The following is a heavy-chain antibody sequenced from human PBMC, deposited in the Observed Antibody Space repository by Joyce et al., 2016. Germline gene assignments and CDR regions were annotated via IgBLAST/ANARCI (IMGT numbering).Heavy chain of an antibody. CDR3: ARGRGAD. V-gene: IGHV3-7*03. D-gene: IGHD4/OR15-4a*01. CDR1: GLTFRSSW. Sequence: EVQLVASGGGLVQPGGSLRLSCAASGLTFRSSWMAWLRQAPGKGLEWVANINDDGTENYYVDSVKGRFTISRDNAKNSLYLQMNSLRAEDTAVYSCARGRGADWGQGTLVTVSS. CDR2: INDDGTEN. J-gene: IGHJ4*02.